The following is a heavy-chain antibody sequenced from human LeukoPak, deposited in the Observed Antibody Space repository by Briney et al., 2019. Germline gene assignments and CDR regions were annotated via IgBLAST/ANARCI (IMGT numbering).Heavy chain of an antibody. CDR1: GYTYTAYY. V-gene: IGHV1-2*02. CDR3: ARAIFVGYSGFDF. D-gene: IGHD1-26*01. J-gene: IGHJ4*02. CDR2: INPNSGGT. Sequence: ASVKVSCKASGYTYTAYYMHWLRHAPGQGLEWMGWINPNSGGTNYAQKFQGRVTLTRDTSISTAYMELSRLRSDDTAVYYCARAIFVGYSGFDFWGQGTPVTVSS.